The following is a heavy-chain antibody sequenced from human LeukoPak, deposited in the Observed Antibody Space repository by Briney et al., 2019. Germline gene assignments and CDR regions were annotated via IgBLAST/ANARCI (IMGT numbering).Heavy chain of an antibody. CDR3: ARDITENAISLWEPQDYYYYGMDV. Sequence: AASVKVSCKASGYTFTSYGISWVRQAPGQGLEWMGWISAYNGNTNYAQKLQGRVTMTTDTSTSTAYMELRSLRSDDTAVYYCARDITENAISLWEPQDYYYYGMDVWGQGTTVTVSS. CDR1: GYTFTSYG. CDR2: ISAYNGNT. J-gene: IGHJ6*02. V-gene: IGHV1-18*01. D-gene: IGHD1-14*01.